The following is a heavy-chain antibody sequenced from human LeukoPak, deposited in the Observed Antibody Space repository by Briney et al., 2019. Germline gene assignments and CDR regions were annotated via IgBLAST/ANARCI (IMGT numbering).Heavy chain of an antibody. CDR1: GFTFSSYA. Sequence: PGGSLRLSCAASGFTFSSYAMSWVRQAPGKGLEWVSAISGSGGSTYYADSVKGRFTISRDNSKNTLYLQMNSLRAEDTAVYYCAKDYFANYYDSSGYYLSWGQGTLVTVSS. CDR2: ISGSGGST. J-gene: IGHJ4*02. D-gene: IGHD3-22*01. V-gene: IGHV3-23*01. CDR3: AKDYFANYYDSSGYYLS.